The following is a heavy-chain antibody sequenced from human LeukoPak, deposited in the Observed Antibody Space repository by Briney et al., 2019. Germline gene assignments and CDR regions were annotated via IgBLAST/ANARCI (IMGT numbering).Heavy chain of an antibody. V-gene: IGHV1-8*03. CDR1: GYTFTSYD. D-gene: IGHD3-3*01. Sequence: ASVKVSCKASGYTFTSYDINWVRQATGQGLEWMGWMNPNSGNTGYAQKFQGRVTNTRNTSISTAYMELSSLRSEDTAVYYCARSYHMYYDFWSGYCTEWFDPWGQGTLVTVSS. CDR3: ARSYHMYYDFWSGYCTEWFDP. J-gene: IGHJ5*02. CDR2: MNPNSGNT.